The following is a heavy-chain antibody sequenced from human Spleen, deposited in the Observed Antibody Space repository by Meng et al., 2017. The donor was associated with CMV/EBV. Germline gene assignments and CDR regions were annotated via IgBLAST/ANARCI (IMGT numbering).Heavy chain of an antibody. CDR2: IYHGDSGT. V-gene: IGHV5-51*01. J-gene: IGHJ4*02. CDR3: ARQGWDYYFDL. D-gene: IGHD1-26*01. Sequence: GESLKISCRGSGYSFTNYWIGWGRQMPEKGLEWMGIIYHGDSGTTYSPSFQAQVTISADKSISTAYLQWSSLKASDTAMYYCARQGWDYYFDLWGQGTLVTVSS. CDR1: GYSFTNYW.